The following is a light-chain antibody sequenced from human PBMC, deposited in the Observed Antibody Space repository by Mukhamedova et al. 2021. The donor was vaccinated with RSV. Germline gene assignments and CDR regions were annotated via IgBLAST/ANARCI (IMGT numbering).Light chain of an antibody. CDR1: NT. CDR3: AAWDDSLGGREV. V-gene: IGLV1-44*01. CDR2: RNN. J-gene: IGLJ3*02. Sequence: NTVNWYRQFPGTAPKLLIYRNNQRPSGVPDRFAGAKTGTSATLAISGLQADDEADYYCAAWDDSLGGREVFGGGTKLTGL.